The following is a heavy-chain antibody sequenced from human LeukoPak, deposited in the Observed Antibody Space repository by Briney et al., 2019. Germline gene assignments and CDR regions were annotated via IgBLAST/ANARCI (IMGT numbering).Heavy chain of an antibody. D-gene: IGHD6-19*01. J-gene: IGHJ5*02. V-gene: IGHV1-46*01. CDR3: ARDPSSSNWFDP. CDR2: IDPSGGTT. Sequence: ASVKVSYKASGYTFTNSYMHWVRQAPGQGLEWMGIIDPSGGTTAYAQNFQGRVTMTRDTSTGTVYMELSSLRSEDTAVYYCARDPSSSNWFDPWGQGTLVTVSS. CDR1: GYTFTNSY.